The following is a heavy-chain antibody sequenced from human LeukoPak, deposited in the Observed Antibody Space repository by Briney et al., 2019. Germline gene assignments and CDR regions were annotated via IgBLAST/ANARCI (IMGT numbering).Heavy chain of an antibody. CDR1: GFTFSSYA. D-gene: IGHD6-6*01. J-gene: IGHJ5*02. Sequence: GRSLRLSCAASGFTFSSYAMHWVRQAPGKGLEWVAVISYDGSNKYYADSVKGRFTISRDSSKNTLYLQMNSLRAEDTAVYYCARDVLEYSSSSGIDPWGQGTLVTVSS. V-gene: IGHV3-30-3*01. CDR2: ISYDGSNK. CDR3: ARDVLEYSSSSGIDP.